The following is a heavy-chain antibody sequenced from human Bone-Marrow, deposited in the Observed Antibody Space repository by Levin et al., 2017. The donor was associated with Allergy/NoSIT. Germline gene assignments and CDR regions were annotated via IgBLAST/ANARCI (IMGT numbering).Heavy chain of an antibody. D-gene: IGHD5-12*01. CDR1: GFTFTDHY. CDR2: IANKGGNYNT. V-gene: IGHV3-72*01. CDR3: VARSNGMDV. J-gene: IGHJ6*02. Sequence: GGSLRLSCAGSGFTFTDHYIDWVRQAPGMGLEWVGRIANKGGNYNTQYAASVKGRFTISRDDSKNSVYLQMSSLKTEDTAVYYCVARSNGMDVWGQGTTVTVSS.